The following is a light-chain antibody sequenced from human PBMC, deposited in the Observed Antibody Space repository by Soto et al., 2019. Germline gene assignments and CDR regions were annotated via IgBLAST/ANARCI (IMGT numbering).Light chain of an antibody. CDR1: QSVDTTF. J-gene: IGKJ1*01. CDR2: GAS. Sequence: PGQRATLSCSASQSVDTTFFAWYQNKPGQAPGLLIYGASKRATGIPDRFSGSGSGTDFTLIISRLEPEDFAVYYCQQYMSSVTFGQGTKVEIQ. V-gene: IGKV3-20*01. CDR3: QQYMSSVT.